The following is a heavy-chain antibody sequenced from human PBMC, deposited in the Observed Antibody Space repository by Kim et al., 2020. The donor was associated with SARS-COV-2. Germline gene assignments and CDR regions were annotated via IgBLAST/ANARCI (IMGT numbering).Heavy chain of an antibody. CDR3: AREIVGTTWFDY. Sequence: SETLSLTCTVSGGSISSYYWSWIRQPPGKGLEWIAYIYYSGSTNYNPSLKSRVTISVDTSKNQFSLKLSSVTAADAAVYYCAREIVGTTWFDYWGQGTLVTVSS. CDR2: IYYSGST. CDR1: GGSISSYY. D-gene: IGHD1-26*01. J-gene: IGHJ4*02. V-gene: IGHV4-59*01.